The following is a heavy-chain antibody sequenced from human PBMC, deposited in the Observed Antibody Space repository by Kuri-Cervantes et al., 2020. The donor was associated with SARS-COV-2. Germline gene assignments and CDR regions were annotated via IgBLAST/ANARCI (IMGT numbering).Heavy chain of an antibody. CDR3: ARGDLGYCSGGSCYNWFDP. CDR1: GFTFSDYY. J-gene: IGHJ5*02. CDR2: ISSSSYT. Sequence: GGSLRLSCAASGFTFSDYYMSWIRQAPGKGLEWVSYISSSSYTNYADSVKGRFTISRENAKNSLYLQMNSLRAEDTAVYYCARGDLGYCSGGSCYNWFDPWGQGTLVTVSS. D-gene: IGHD2-15*01. V-gene: IGHV3-11*03.